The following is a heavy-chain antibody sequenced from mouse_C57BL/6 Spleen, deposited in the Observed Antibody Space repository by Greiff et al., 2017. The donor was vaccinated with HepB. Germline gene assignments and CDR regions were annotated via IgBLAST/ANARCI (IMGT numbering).Heavy chain of an antibody. Sequence: EVQLQQSGTVLARPGASVKMSCKTSGYTFTSYWMHWVKQRPGQGLEWIGAIYPGNSDTSYNQKFKGKAKLTAVTSASTAYMELSSLTNEDSAVYYCTREIYYYGSSYVETWFAYWGQGTLVTVSA. CDR3: TREIYYYGSSYVETWFAY. D-gene: IGHD1-1*01. V-gene: IGHV1-5*01. CDR2: IYPGNSDT. CDR1: GYTFTSYW. J-gene: IGHJ3*01.